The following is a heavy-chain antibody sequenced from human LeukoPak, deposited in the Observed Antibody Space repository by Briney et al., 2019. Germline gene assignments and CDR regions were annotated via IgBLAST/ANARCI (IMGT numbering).Heavy chain of an antibody. D-gene: IGHD3-10*01. J-gene: IGHJ4*02. CDR1: GYTFTSYD. V-gene: IGHV1-8*01. CDR2: MNPNSGNT. CDR3: ARGLTLSRGVRGVIPSTGY. Sequence: GASVKVSCKASGYTFTSYDINWVRQATGQGLEWMGWMNPNSGNTGYAQKFQGRVTMTRNTSISTAYMELSSLRSEDTAVYYCARGLTLSRGVRGVIPSTGYWGQGTLVTVSS.